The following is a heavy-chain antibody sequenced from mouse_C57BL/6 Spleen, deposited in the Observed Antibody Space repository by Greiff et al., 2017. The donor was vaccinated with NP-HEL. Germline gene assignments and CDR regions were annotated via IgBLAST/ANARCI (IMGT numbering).Heavy chain of an antibody. V-gene: IGHV1-18*01. CDR2: INPNNGGT. J-gene: IGHJ1*03. Sequence: EVQLQQSGPELVKPGASVKIPCKASGYTFTDYNMDWVKQSHGKSLEWIGDINPNNGGTIYNQKFKGKATLTVDKSSSTAYMELRSLTSEDTAVYYCARNRAPYYSNWYFDVWGTGTTVTVSS. CDR1: GYTFTDYN. D-gene: IGHD2-5*01. CDR3: ARNRAPYYSNWYFDV.